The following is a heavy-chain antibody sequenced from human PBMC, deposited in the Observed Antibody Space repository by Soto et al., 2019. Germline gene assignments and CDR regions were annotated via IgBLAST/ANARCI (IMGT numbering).Heavy chain of an antibody. V-gene: IGHV1-8*02. CDR3: ARDLGGSYYAPVDY. J-gene: IGHJ4*02. CDR2: MNPNSGNT. D-gene: IGHD1-26*01. Sequence: ASVKVSCKSSGYTFTGYYMHWVRQAPGQGLEWMGWMNPNSGNTGYAQKFQGRITMTRDTTISTAYMELSSLRSDDTAVYYCARDLGGSYYAPVDYWGQGTLVTVSS. CDR1: GYTFTGYY.